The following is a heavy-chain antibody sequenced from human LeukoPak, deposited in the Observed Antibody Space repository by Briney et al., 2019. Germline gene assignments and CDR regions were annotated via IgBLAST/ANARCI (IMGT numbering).Heavy chain of an antibody. CDR2: IYSGGST. D-gene: IGHD3-10*01. Sequence: GGSLRLSCAASGFTVSSNYMSWVRQAPGKGLEWVSVIYSGGSTYYADSVKGRFTISRDNSKNTLYLQMNSLRAEDTAVYYCAKRRYGSGSSYYFDYWGQGTLVTVSS. V-gene: IGHV3-53*01. CDR3: AKRRYGSGSSYYFDY. CDR1: GFTVSSNY. J-gene: IGHJ4*02.